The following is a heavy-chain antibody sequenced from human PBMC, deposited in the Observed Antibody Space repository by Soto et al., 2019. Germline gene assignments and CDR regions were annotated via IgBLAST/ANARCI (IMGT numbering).Heavy chain of an antibody. Sequence: SETLSLTCTVSGGSISSSSYYWGWIRQPPGKGLEWIGSIYYSGSTYYNPSLKSRVTISVDTSKNQFSLKLSSVTAADTAVYYCARHPTVDGYCRGGSCYSFLDAFDIWGQGTMVT. J-gene: IGHJ3*02. CDR2: IYYSGST. V-gene: IGHV4-39*01. CDR3: ARHPTVDGYCRGGSCYSFLDAFDI. D-gene: IGHD2-15*01. CDR1: GGSISSSSYY.